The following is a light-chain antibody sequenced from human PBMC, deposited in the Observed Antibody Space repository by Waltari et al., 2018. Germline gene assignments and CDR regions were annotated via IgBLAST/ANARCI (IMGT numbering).Light chain of an antibody. Sequence: EIVLTQSPATLSLSPGERATLSCRASQSVSSYLDCYQQKPGQAPRLLIYDASNRATGIPARFSGSGSGTDFTLTISSLEPEDFAVYYCQQRSNWPITFGQGTRLEIK. CDR3: QQRSNWPIT. CDR1: QSVSSY. CDR2: DAS. J-gene: IGKJ5*01. V-gene: IGKV3-11*01.